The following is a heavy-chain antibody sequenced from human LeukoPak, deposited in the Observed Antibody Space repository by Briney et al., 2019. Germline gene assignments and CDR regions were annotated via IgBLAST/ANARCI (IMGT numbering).Heavy chain of an antibody. J-gene: IGHJ5*02. V-gene: IGHV1-69*04. CDR3: ARESIVPAANNWFDP. D-gene: IGHD2-2*01. Sequence: SVKVSCKASGGTFSSYTISWVRQAPGQGLEWMGRIIPVLGIANYAQKFQGRVTITADKSTSTAYMELSSLRSEDTAVYYCARESIVPAANNWFDPWGQGTLVTVSS. CDR1: GGTFSSYT. CDR2: IIPVLGIA.